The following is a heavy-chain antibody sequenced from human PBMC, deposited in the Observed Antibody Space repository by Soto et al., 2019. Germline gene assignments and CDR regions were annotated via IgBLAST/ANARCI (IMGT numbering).Heavy chain of an antibody. CDR3: ARHAYTAMVFDY. V-gene: IGHV4-39*01. Sequence: PSETLSLTCTVSGGSISSSSYYWGWIRQLPGKGLEWIGSIYYSGSTYYNPSLKSRVTISVDTSKNQFSLKLSSVTAADTAVYYCARHAYTAMVFDYWGQGTLVNVSS. J-gene: IGHJ4*02. CDR2: IYYSGST. D-gene: IGHD5-18*01. CDR1: GGSISSSSYY.